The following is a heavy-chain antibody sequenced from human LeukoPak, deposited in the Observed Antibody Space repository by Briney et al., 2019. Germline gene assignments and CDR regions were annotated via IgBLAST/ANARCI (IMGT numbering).Heavy chain of an antibody. CDR2: INHSGST. J-gene: IGHJ4*02. CDR1: GGSFSGYY. V-gene: IGHV4-34*01. CDR3: ASSGDYGDYGGY. D-gene: IGHD4-17*01. Sequence: SETLSLTCAVYGGSFSGYYRSWIRQPPGKGLERIGEINHSGSTNYNPSLKSRVTISVDTSKNQFSLKLSSVTAADTAVYYCASSGDYGDYGGYWGQGTLVTVSS.